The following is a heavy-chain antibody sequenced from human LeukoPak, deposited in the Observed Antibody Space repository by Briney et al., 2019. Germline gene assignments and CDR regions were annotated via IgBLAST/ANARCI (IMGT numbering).Heavy chain of an antibody. D-gene: IGHD5-18*01. CDR3: AREDTSLVIAY. CDR1: GFTFSNYG. V-gene: IGHV3-33*01. CDR2: MWYDGSNK. Sequence: GGSLRLSCAASGFTFSNYGMHWVRQAPGKGLEWVAVMWYDGSNKYYTDSVKGRFTISRDNSKNTLYLQMNSLRAEDTAVYYCAREDTSLVIAYWGQGTLVTVSS. J-gene: IGHJ4*02.